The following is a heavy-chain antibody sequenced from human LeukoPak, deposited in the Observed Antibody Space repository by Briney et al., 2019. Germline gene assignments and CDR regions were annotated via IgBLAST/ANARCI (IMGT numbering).Heavy chain of an antibody. V-gene: IGHV1-18*01. CDR1: GYTFTSYG. J-gene: IGHJ6*03. CDR2: ISAYNGNT. CDR3: ARDGPYGSGIYRGNYYYMDV. D-gene: IGHD3-10*01. Sequence: ASVKVSCKASGYTFTSYGISWVRQAPGQGLEWMGWISAYNGNTHYAQKLQGRVTMTTDTSTSTAYMELRSLRSDDTAVYYCARDGPYGSGIYRGNYYYMDVWGKGTTVTVSS.